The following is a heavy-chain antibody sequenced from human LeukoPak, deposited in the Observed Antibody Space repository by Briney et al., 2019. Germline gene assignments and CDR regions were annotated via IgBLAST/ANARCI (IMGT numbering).Heavy chain of an antibody. CDR2: IHYSGST. Sequence: AETLSLTCTVSGCSLSSSGYYCGWTREPPGKGLECIGSIHYSGSTYYNPSLNSRLTKSINTSHNQFSLKLSIVTADDTAVYYCARGSDYYESSGLGYWGQGTLVTVSS. J-gene: IGHJ4*02. D-gene: IGHD3-22*01. CDR1: GCSLSSSGYY. V-gene: IGHV4-39*07. CDR3: ARGSDYYESSGLGY.